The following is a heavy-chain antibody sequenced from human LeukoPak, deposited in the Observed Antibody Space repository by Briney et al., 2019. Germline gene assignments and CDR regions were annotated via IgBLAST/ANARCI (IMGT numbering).Heavy chain of an antibody. CDR2: INPNSAGT. J-gene: IGHJ4*02. Sequence: ASVKVSCKASGYTFTGYYVHWVRQAPGQGLEWMGWINPNSAGTNYAQKFQGRVTMTRDMSISTAYMELSRLRSDDTAVYYCATVPERRFLEWLPLVYWGQGTLVTVSS. V-gene: IGHV1-2*02. CDR3: ATVPERRFLEWLPLVY. CDR1: GYTFTGYY. D-gene: IGHD3-3*01.